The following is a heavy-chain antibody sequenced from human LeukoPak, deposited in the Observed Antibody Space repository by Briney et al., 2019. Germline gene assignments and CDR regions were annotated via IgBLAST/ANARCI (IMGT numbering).Heavy chain of an antibody. Sequence: GGSLTLSCAASGFTFSSYSMNWVRQAPGKGLEWVSSISASGAMTYYADSVKGRFTVSRDNSKNSLYLQMNSLTAADTAVYYCAKDRSIGTYYTFDHWGQGTLVTVSS. CDR1: GFTFSSYS. J-gene: IGHJ4*02. D-gene: IGHD1-26*01. V-gene: IGHV3-23*01. CDR3: AKDRSIGTYYTFDH. CDR2: ISASGAMT.